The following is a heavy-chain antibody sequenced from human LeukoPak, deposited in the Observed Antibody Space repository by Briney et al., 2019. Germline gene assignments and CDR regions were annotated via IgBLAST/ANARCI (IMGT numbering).Heavy chain of an antibody. Sequence: GGSLRLSCAASGFTFSNYWMHWVPQPPGKGLVWVSRISGDGSTTNYADSVRGRFTISRDNAKNTLYLQMNSLRAEDTAVYYCAISSGWYNWGQGTLVTVST. J-gene: IGHJ4*02. CDR3: AISSGWYN. CDR2: ISGDGSTT. D-gene: IGHD6-19*01. CDR1: GFTFSNYW. V-gene: IGHV3-74*01.